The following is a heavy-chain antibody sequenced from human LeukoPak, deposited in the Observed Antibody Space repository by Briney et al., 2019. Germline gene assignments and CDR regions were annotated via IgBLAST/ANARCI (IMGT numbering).Heavy chain of an antibody. CDR3: ARDRRGSFDY. D-gene: IGHD1-26*01. CDR1: GFTFSSYA. J-gene: IGHJ4*02. CDR2: ISYDGSNK. Sequence: GGSLRLSCAASGFTFSSYAMHWVRQAPGKGLEWVAVISYDGSNKYYADSVKGRFTISRDNSKNTLYLQMNSLRAEDTAVYYCARDRRGSFDYWGQGTLVTVSS. V-gene: IGHV3-30-3*01.